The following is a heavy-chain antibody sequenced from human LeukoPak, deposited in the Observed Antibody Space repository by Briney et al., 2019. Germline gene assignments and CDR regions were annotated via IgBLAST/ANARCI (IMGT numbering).Heavy chain of an antibody. CDR1: GGSISSYY. CDR3: ARGYCSGGCCYHYYYYMDV. CDR2: IYYSGST. D-gene: IGHD2-15*01. V-gene: IGHV4-59*01. Sequence: SETLSLTCTVSGGSISSYYWSWIRQPPGKGLEWIGYIYYSGSTNYNPSLKSRVTISVDTSKNQFSLKLSSVTAADTAVYYCARGYCSGGCCYHYYYYMDVWGKGTTVTVSS. J-gene: IGHJ6*03.